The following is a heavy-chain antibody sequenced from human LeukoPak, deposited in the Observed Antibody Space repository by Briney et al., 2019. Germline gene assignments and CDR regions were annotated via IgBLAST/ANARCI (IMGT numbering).Heavy chain of an antibody. J-gene: IGHJ4*02. CDR2: INHSGST. Sequence: PSETLSLTRALYGGSFSGFYWSWIRQPPGKGLEWVGEINHSGSTNYNPSLKSRVTISVDTSKNQFYLKLSSATAADTAVHYCARGTRNGGPTPNWGQGTLVTVSS. D-gene: IGHD6-25*01. CDR1: GGSFSGFY. V-gene: IGHV4-34*01. CDR3: ARGTRNGGPTPN.